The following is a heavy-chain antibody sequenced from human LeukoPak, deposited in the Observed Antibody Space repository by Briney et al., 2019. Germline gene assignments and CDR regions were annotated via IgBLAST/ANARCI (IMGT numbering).Heavy chain of an antibody. Sequence: GGSLRLSCAASGFTFSSYAMSWVCQAPGKGLEWVSAISGSGGSTYYADSVKGRFTISRDNSKNTLYLQMNSLRAEDTAVYYCAKGQRNYGPVTDFDYWGQGTLVTVSS. J-gene: IGHJ4*02. CDR3: AKGQRNYGPVTDFDY. CDR1: GFTFSSYA. CDR2: ISGSGGST. D-gene: IGHD3-16*01. V-gene: IGHV3-23*01.